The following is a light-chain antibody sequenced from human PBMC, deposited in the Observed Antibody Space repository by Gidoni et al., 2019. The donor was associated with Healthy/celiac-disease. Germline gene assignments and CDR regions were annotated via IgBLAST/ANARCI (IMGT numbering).Light chain of an antibody. CDR3: QQSYSTPRT. V-gene: IGKV1-39*01. Sequence: DIHLIQPPSSRSASVGDRVTITCRASQSISSYLNWYQQKPGKDPKLLIYAASSLQGGVPSRFSGSGSGTDFTTTISSLQPEDFATYYCQQSYSTPRTFGQGTKVEIK. CDR2: AAS. J-gene: IGKJ1*01. CDR1: QSISSY.